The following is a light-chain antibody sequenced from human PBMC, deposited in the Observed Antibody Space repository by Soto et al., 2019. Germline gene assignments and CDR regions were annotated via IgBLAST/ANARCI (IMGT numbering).Light chain of an antibody. J-gene: IGKJ1*01. CDR1: QGVLNRSNNKNY. CDR3: QQHNSLPWT. Sequence: DIVMTQSPDSLAVSLGERATINCKSSQGVLNRSNNKNYLARYQQKPGQPPKMLIFWTSTRESGVPDRFSGSGSGTDFSLTITSLQAEDVAVYYCQQHNSLPWTFGQGTKVEI. V-gene: IGKV4-1*01. CDR2: WTS.